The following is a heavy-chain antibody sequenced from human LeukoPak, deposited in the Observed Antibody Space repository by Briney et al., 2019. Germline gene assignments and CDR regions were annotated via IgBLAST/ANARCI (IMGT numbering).Heavy chain of an antibody. CDR1: GFTFSGYT. J-gene: IGHJ4*02. V-gene: IGHV3-48*01. CDR2: ISSSSSTI. CDR3: ARQVAGPYYFDS. D-gene: IGHD6-19*01. Sequence: GGSLRLSCAASGFTFSGYTMNWVRQAPGKGLEWVSYISSSSSTIYYADPVKGRFTISRDNSKNTLYLQMNSLRVEDTAVYYCARQVAGPYYFDSWGQGTLVTVSS.